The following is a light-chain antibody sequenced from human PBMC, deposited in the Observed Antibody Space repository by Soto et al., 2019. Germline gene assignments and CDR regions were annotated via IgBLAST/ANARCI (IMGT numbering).Light chain of an antibody. CDR3: QQYNNWPFT. Sequence: EIVMTQSPATLSVSPGERATLSCRASQSISSNLDWYQQKPGQAPRPLLYGASTRATGIPATFSGSGSGTEFTLTISSLQSEDFAVYYCQQYNNWPFTFGPGTKVDIK. CDR1: QSISSN. J-gene: IGKJ3*01. V-gene: IGKV3-15*01. CDR2: GAS.